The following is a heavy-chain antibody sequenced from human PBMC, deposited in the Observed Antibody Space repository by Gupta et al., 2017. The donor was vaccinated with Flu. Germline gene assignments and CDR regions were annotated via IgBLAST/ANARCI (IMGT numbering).Heavy chain of an antibody. J-gene: IGHJ4*02. Sequence: MHWVRQATGKGLEWVSAIGTAGDTYYPGSVKGRFTISRENAKNSLYLQMNSLRAGDTAVYYCARKSRGAFDYWGQGTLVTVSS. D-gene: IGHD3-10*01. CDR2: IGTAGDT. V-gene: IGHV3-13*01. CDR3: ARKSRGAFDY.